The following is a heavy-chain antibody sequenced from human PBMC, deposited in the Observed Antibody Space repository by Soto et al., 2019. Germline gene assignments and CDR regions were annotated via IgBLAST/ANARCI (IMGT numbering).Heavy chain of an antibody. Sequence: QVQLVESGGGVVQPGRSLRLSCAASGFTFSSDGMHWVRQAPGKGLEWVAVIWYDGSNKYYADSVKGRFTISRDNSKNTLYLQMNSLRAEDTAVYYCARDGTPWGDGYNYGDYWGQGTLVTVSS. J-gene: IGHJ4*02. D-gene: IGHD5-12*01. CDR2: IWYDGSNK. V-gene: IGHV3-33*01. CDR1: GFTFSSDG. CDR3: ARDGTPWGDGYNYGDY.